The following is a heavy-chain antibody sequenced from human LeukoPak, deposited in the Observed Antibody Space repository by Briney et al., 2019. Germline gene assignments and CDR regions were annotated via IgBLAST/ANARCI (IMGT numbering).Heavy chain of an antibody. CDR3: AKAGLDYDIWSGPYYYMDV. CDR1: GFTFSSYA. Sequence: GGSLRLSCAASGFTFSSYAMSWVRQAPGKGLEWVSAISGRGATTYYAESVKGQLTISRDNSKNTVNLQMKSLRAEDTAVYYCAKAGLDYDIWSGPYYYMDVWGKGTTVTVSS. CDR2: ISGRGATT. J-gene: IGHJ6*03. V-gene: IGHV3-23*01. D-gene: IGHD3-3*01.